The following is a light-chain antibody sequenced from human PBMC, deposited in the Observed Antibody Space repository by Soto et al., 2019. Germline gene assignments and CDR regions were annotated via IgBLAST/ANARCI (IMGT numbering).Light chain of an antibody. CDR3: QQYHSTPDT. Sequence: DIVMTQSPDSLAVSLGERATINCKSSQSVSYSSNNKNYLAWYQQKPGQPPKLLIYWASTRESGVPHRFSGSGSGTDFTLTISSLQAEDVAVYYCQQYHSTPDTFGQGTKLEIK. CDR2: WAS. J-gene: IGKJ2*01. V-gene: IGKV4-1*01. CDR1: QSVSYSSNNKNY.